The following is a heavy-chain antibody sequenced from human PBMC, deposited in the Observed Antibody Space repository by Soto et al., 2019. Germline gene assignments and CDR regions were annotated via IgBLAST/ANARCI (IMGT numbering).Heavy chain of an antibody. J-gene: IGHJ6*02. CDR2: IHSHSGST. CDR3: ARPGDAYGLDV. V-gene: IGHV4-39*01. D-gene: IGHD2-21*02. CDR1: CASVTRSSYY. Sequence: KASETQSLTCSVSCASVTRSSYYWAWIRQPPGKGLEWIASIHSHSGSTYYDPSLRGRVLISVDSSKNHFSLNLSSVTAADTAVYYCARPGDAYGLDVRGQGTTVTVSS.